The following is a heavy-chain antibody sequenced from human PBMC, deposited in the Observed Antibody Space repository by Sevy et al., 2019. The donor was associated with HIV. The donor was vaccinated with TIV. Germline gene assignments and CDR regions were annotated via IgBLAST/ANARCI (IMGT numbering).Heavy chain of an antibody. D-gene: IGHD2-15*01. CDR3: AKRRVQSGLSGGGANYGWDV. CDR2: LIGGGSPT. J-gene: IGHJ6*02. CDR1: GFPFSNYA. V-gene: IGHV3-23*01. Sequence: GGSLRLSCAASGFPFSNYAMSWIRQAPGKGLEWVSTLIGGGSPTYYADSVTGRFTISRDNSKNTLYLQMNSLRADDTAIYDRAKRRVQSGLSGGGANYGWDVCGHGTTVTVSS.